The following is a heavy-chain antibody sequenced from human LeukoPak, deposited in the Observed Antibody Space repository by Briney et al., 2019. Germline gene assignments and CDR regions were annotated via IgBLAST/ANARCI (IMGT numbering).Heavy chain of an antibody. CDR2: MNPNSGNT. Sequence: GASVKVSCKASGYTFTSYDINWVRQATGQGLEWMGWMNPNSGNTGYAQKFQGRVTMTRNTSISTAYMELSSLRSENTAVYYCARAVKYCSGGSCYLYFDYWGQGTLVTVSS. V-gene: IGHV1-8*01. CDR3: ARAVKYCSGGSCYLYFDY. CDR1: GYTFTSYD. J-gene: IGHJ4*02. D-gene: IGHD2-15*01.